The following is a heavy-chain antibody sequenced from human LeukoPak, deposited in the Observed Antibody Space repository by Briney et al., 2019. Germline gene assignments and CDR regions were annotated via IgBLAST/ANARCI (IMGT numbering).Heavy chain of an antibody. CDR3: ARARGGDRAFDI. Sequence: GATVKISCKSSGYTFTDYYMHWVRQAPGQGLEWMGWINPNSGGTNYAQKFQGRVTMTRDTSISTAYMELSRLRSDETAVYYCARARGGDRAFDIWGQGPMVTVSS. D-gene: IGHD3-16*01. CDR1: GYTFTDYY. V-gene: IGHV1-2*02. CDR2: INPNSGGT. J-gene: IGHJ3*02.